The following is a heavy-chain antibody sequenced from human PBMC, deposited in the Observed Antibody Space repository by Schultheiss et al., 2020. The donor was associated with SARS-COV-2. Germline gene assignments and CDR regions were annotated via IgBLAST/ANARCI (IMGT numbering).Heavy chain of an antibody. D-gene: IGHD2-15*01. Sequence: SETLSLTCTVSGGSISSGGYYWSWIRQHPGKGLEWIGYIYYSGSTYYNPSLKSRVTISVDTSKNQFSLKLSSVTAADTAVYYCARERVVVVAATSYGGGAFDIWGQGTMVTVSS. CDR1: GGSISSGGYY. CDR2: IYYSGST. V-gene: IGHV4-31*03. CDR3: ARERVVVVAATSYGGGAFDI. J-gene: IGHJ3*02.